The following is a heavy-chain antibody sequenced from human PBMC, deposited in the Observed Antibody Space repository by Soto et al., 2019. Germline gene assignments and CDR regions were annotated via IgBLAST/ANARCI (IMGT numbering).Heavy chain of an antibody. J-gene: IGHJ4*02. V-gene: IGHV1-18*01. Sequence: GASVKVSCKASGYTFSKYGVTWVRQAPGQGLEWMGWISAYTGTTHYAQKFQDRVTMTTDTSTSTAYMELRGLRSDDTAVYYCAKDGGRRLTMIREFTPPDSWGQGALVTVSS. CDR1: GYTFSKYG. D-gene: IGHD3-10*01. CDR2: ISAYTGTT. CDR3: AKDGGRRLTMIREFTPPDS.